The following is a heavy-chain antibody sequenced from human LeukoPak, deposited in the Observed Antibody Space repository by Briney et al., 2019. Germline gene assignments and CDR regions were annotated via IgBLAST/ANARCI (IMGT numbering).Heavy chain of an antibody. CDR1: GFTFSSYW. Sequence: PGGSLRLSCAASGFTFSSYWMSWVRQAPGKGLEWVANIKQDGSEKYYVDSVKGRFTISRDNAKNSLFLQMNSLRAEDTAVYYCARGPEYYYDSSGYYRRTGMDVWGKGTTVTVS. CDR2: IKQDGSEK. J-gene: IGHJ6*03. D-gene: IGHD3-22*01. V-gene: IGHV3-7*01. CDR3: ARGPEYYYDSSGYYRRTGMDV.